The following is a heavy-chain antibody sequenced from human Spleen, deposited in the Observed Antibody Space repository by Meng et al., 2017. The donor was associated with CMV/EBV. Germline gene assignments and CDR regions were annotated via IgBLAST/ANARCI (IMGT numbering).Heavy chain of an antibody. CDR3: ARGGPSSGASSDYFDY. V-gene: IGHV1-69*10. CDR2: IIPILGIA. D-gene: IGHD2-15*01. Sequence: SVKVSCKAPGGTFSSYAISWVRQAPGQGLEWMGGIIPILGIANYAQKFQGRVTITADKSTSTAYMELSSLRSEDTAVYYCARGGPSSGASSDYFDYWGQGTLVTVSS. J-gene: IGHJ4*02. CDR1: GGTFSSYA.